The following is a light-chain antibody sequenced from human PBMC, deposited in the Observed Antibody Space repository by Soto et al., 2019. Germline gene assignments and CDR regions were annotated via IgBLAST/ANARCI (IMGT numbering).Light chain of an antibody. CDR3: CSYAGFTTYV. CDR2: GVN. J-gene: IGLJ1*01. Sequence: QSARTQPAPVSGSPGQSVTISCTGTSSDIGLYDLVSWYRQYPGKAPKLLIYGVNKRPSGVSDRFSASKSGSTASLTISGLQAEDEAAYYCCSYAGFTTYVFGTGTKVTVL. V-gene: IGLV2-23*02. CDR1: SSDIGLYDL.